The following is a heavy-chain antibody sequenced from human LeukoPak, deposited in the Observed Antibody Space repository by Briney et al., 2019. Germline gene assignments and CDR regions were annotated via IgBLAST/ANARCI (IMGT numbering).Heavy chain of an antibody. Sequence: PSETLSLTCAVYGGSFSGYYWSWIRQPPGKGLEWIGEINHSGSTNYNPSLKSRVTISVDTSKNQFSLKLSSVTAADTAVYYCARVTSYGHRYFDYWGQGTLVTVSS. CDR2: INHSGST. CDR1: GGSFSGYY. V-gene: IGHV4-34*01. CDR3: ARVTSYGHRYFDY. D-gene: IGHD4-17*01. J-gene: IGHJ4*02.